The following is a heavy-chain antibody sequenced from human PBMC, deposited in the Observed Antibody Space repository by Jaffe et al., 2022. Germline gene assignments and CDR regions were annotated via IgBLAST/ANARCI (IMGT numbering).Heavy chain of an antibody. J-gene: IGHJ4*02. CDR2: ISSSGSTI. V-gene: IGHV3-48*03. CDR3: ARDSSIAAAGTGIDY. D-gene: IGHD6-13*01. CDR1: GFTFSSYE. Sequence: EVQLVESGGGLVQPGGSLRLSCAASGFTFSSYEMNWVRQAPGKGLEWVSYISSSGSTIYYADSVKGRFTISRDNAKNSLYLQMNSLRAEDTAVYYCARDSSIAAAGTGIDYWGQGTLVTVSS.